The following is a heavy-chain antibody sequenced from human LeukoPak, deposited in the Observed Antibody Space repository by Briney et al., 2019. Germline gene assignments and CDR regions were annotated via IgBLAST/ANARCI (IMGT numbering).Heavy chain of an antibody. CDR1: GGSISSSSYY. V-gene: IGHV4-39*07. CDR2: IYHSGST. Sequence: SETLSLTCTVSGGSISSSSYYWGWIRQPPGKGLEWIGSIYHSGSTYYNPSLKSRVTISVDTSKNQFSLKLSSVTAADTAVYYCARDPRYYDILTGGYWGQGTLVTVSS. D-gene: IGHD3-9*01. CDR3: ARDPRYYDILTGGY. J-gene: IGHJ4*02.